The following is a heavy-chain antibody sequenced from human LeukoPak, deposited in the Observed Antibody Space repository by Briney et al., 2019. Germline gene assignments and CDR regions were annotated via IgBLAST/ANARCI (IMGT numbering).Heavy chain of an antibody. CDR1: GFTFSSYS. CDR2: IRSSSSYI. V-gene: IGHV3-21*01. Sequence: GGSLRLSCAASGFTFSSYSMNWVRQAPGKGLEWVSSIRSSSSYIYYADSVKGRFTISRDNAKNSLYLQMNSLRAEDTAVYYCARSASIWSGYYPVDYYYYMDVWGKGTTVTVSS. CDR3: ARSASIWSGYYPVDYYYYMDV. J-gene: IGHJ6*03. D-gene: IGHD3-3*01.